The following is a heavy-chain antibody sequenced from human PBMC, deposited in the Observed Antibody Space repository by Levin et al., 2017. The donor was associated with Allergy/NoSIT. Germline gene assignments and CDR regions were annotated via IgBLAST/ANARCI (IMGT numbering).Heavy chain of an antibody. CDR2: ISSNGGST. D-gene: IGHD5-12*01. CDR3: ARGPHLTVAPISNSWFDP. Sequence: GGSLRLSCAASGFTFSGYPMHWVRQAPGKGLEYVSAISSNGGSTYYANSVKDRFTISRDNSKNTLYLQMGSLRPEDMAVYYCARGPHLTVAPISNSWFDPWGQGTLVTVSS. J-gene: IGHJ5*02. V-gene: IGHV3-64*01. CDR1: GFTFSGYP.